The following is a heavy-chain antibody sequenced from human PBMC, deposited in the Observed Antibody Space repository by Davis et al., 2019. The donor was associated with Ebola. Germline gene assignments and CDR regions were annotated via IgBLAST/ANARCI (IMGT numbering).Heavy chain of an antibody. CDR1: GGSISSSSYS. CDR2: IYNSGGT. CDR3: ARGGSGESRYFDWLLYSDH. Sequence: SETLSLTCTVSGGSISSSSYSWSWIRQPPGKGLEWIGYIYNSGGTYYNPSLKSRVTISADMSKNQFSLKVNSVTAADTAVYYCARGGSGESRYFDWLLYSDHWGQGTLVTVSS. J-gene: IGHJ4*02. D-gene: IGHD3-9*01. V-gene: IGHV4-30-4*07.